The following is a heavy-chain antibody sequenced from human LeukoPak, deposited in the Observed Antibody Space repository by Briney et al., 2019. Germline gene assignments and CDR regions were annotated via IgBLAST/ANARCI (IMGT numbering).Heavy chain of an antibody. CDR1: GYTFTSYG. CDR3: ARDDSGSYPEPDY. CDR2: ISAYNGNT. V-gene: IGHV1-18*01. D-gene: IGHD1-26*01. J-gene: IGHJ4*02. Sequence: ASVKVSCKASGYTFTSYGISWVRQAPGQGLEWMGWISAYNGNTNYAQKLQGRVTMTTDTSTSTACMELRSLRSDDTAVYYCARDDSGSYPEPDYWGQGTLVTVSS.